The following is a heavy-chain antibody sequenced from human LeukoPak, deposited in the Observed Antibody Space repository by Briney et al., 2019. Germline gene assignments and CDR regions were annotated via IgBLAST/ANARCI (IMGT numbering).Heavy chain of an antibody. D-gene: IGHD2-15*01. J-gene: IGHJ4*02. CDR2: INPNSGGT. CDR1: GYTFTGYY. V-gene: IGHV1-2*02. Sequence: ASVKVSCKASGYTFTGYYMHWVRQAPGQGLEWMGWINPNSGGTNYAQKFQGRVTMTRDTSISTAYMELSRLRSDDTAVYYCARDLGSVRKNDYWGQGTLVTVSS. CDR3: ARDLGSVRKNDY.